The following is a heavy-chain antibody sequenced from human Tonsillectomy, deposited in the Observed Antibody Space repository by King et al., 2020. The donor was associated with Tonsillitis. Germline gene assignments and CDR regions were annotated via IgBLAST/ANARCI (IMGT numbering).Heavy chain of an antibody. Sequence: ITLKESGPALVKPTQTLTLTCTFSGFSLSTSGMRVSWIRQPPGKALEWLARIDWDDDKFYSTSLKTRLTISKDTSKNQVVPTMTNMDPVDTATYYCARDKVYYYDSSGYYLYYFDYWGQGTLVTVSS. D-gene: IGHD3-22*01. CDR3: ARDKVYYYDSSGYYLYYFDY. CDR1: GFSLSTSGMR. V-gene: IGHV2-70*04. CDR2: IDWDDDK. J-gene: IGHJ4*02.